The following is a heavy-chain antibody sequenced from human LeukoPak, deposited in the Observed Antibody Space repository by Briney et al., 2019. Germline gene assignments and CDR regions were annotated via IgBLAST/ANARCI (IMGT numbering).Heavy chain of an antibody. Sequence: GGSLRLSCAVSGITLSNYGMSWVRQAPGKGLEWVAGISGSGGGTNYADSVKGRFTISRDNPKNTLYLQMNSLRAEDTTVYFCAKRGVVIRVILVGFHKEAYYFDSWGQGALVTVSS. V-gene: IGHV3-23*01. CDR3: AKRGVVIRVILVGFHKEAYYFDS. D-gene: IGHD3-22*01. CDR2: ISGSGGGT. J-gene: IGHJ4*02. CDR1: GITLSNYG.